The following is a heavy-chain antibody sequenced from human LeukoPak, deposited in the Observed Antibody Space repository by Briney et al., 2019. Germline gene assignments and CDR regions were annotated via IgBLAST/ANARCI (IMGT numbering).Heavy chain of an antibody. CDR1: GGSISSSSYY. CDR2: IYYSGST. D-gene: IGHD6-19*01. CDR3: ARGESSGFDY. Sequence: SETLSLTCTVSGGSISSSSYYWGWIRQPPGKGLEWIGSIYYSGSTYYNPSLKSRVTISVDTSKNQFSLKLSSVTAADTAVYYCARGESSGFDYWGQGTLVTVSS. V-gene: IGHV4-39*01. J-gene: IGHJ4*02.